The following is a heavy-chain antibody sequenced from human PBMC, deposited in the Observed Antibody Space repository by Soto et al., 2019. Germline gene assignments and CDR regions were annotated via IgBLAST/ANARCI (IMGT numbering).Heavy chain of an antibody. D-gene: IGHD6-19*01. CDR1: GFTFSSYA. Sequence: TGGSLRLSCGDSGFTFSSYAMSWVRQAPGKGLEWVSGISGSGGSTYYADSVKGRFTISRDNSKKTLYLQMNSMRAEDTAVYYCGKDVYSSGTNYMHXWGQVTTVTVS. V-gene: IGHV3-23*01. J-gene: IGHJ6*02. CDR2: ISGSGGST. CDR3: GKDVYSSGTNYMHX.